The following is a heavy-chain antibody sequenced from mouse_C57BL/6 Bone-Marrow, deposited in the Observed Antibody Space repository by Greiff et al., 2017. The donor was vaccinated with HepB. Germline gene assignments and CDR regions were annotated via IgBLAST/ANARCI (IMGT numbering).Heavy chain of an antibody. J-gene: IGHJ4*01. Sequence: VQGVESGAELARPGASVKLSCKASGYTFTSYGISWVKQRTGQGLEWIGEIYPRSGNTYYNETVKGKATLTADKSSSTAYMELRSLTSEDSAVYFCARGGLRLRAMDYWGQGTSVTVSS. CDR1: GYTFTSYG. CDR2: IYPRSGNT. D-gene: IGHD2-4*01. CDR3: ARGGLRLRAMDY. V-gene: IGHV1-81*01.